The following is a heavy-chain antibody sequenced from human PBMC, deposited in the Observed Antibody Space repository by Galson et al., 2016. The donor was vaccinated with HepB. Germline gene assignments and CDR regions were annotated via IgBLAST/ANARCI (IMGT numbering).Heavy chain of an antibody. CDR2: IYHSGST. CDR3: ARSNGYNTLIFGT. Sequence: TLSLTCAVSRGSINSGGYSWSWIRQPPGKGLEWIGSIYHSGSTYYSAPLESRVTISVDTSRTQFSLNLTSVTAADTAFYYCARSNGYNTLIFGTWGQGTLVTVSS. V-gene: IGHV4-30-2*01. J-gene: IGHJ4*02. D-gene: IGHD5-24*01. CDR1: RGSINSGGYS.